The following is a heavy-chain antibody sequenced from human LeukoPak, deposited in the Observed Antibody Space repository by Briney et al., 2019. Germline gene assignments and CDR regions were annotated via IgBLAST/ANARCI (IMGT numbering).Heavy chain of an antibody. CDR2: GDYSGGT. V-gene: IGHV4-39*07. CDR3: AGERGEEYSSGWYKTNYFYN. CDR1: GDSFTSVTDY. Sequence: SETLSLTCTVSGDSFTSVTDYWAWLRQPPGKGLEGIASGDYSGGTYYNPSLESRVAISTDMSKNQISLKLTSVTGADTAVYYCAGERGEEYSSGWYKTNYFYNWGQGIRVTVSS. J-gene: IGHJ4*02. D-gene: IGHD6-19*01.